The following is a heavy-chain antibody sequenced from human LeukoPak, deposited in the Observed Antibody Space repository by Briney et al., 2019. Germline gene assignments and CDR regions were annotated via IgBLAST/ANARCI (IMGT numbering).Heavy chain of an antibody. CDR2: IYYSGTT. J-gene: IGHJ5*02. CDR1: GGSIDSSS. CDR3: ARRSSSWKNWSDP. V-gene: IGHV4-59*01. D-gene: IGHD6-13*01. Sequence: SETLSLTCTVSGGSIDSSSWTWIRQPPGKGLEWIGYIYYSGTTNYNPSLKSRVTMSVDMSKNQFSLKLSSVTAADTAVYYCARRSSSWKNWSDPWGQGTLVTVSS.